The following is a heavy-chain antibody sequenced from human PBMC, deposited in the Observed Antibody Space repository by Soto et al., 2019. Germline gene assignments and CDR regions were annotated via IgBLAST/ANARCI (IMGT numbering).Heavy chain of an antibody. CDR3: ARDKGRSPLDY. Sequence: TGGSLRLSCAASGFTFSSYSMKWVRQAPGKGLEWVSYISSSSSTIYYADSVKGRFTISRDNAKNSLYLQMNSLRAEDTAVYYCARDKGRSPLDYWGQGTLVTVSS. V-gene: IGHV3-48*01. CDR1: GFTFSSYS. CDR2: ISSSSSTI. J-gene: IGHJ4*02. D-gene: IGHD2-15*01.